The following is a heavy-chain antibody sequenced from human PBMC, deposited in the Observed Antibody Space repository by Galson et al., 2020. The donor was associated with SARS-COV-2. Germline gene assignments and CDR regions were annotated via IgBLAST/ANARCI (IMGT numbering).Heavy chain of an antibody. J-gene: IGHJ3*02. CDR1: GGSITGSTYS. CDR3: ARFNRQYALDI. V-gene: IGHV4-30-2*01. CDR2: IYHSGST. Sequence: TLSLTCTVSGGSITGSTYSWSWVRQPPGTGLAWIGYIYHSGSTQYNPSLQSRVTVSVDRSKNQISLVLNSVTAADTAVYYCARFNRQYALDIWGQGTTVTVSS. D-gene: IGHD6-19*01.